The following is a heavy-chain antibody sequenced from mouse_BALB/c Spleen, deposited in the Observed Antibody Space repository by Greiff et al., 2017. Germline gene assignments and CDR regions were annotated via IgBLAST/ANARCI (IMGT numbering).Heavy chain of an antibody. D-gene: IGHD1-1*01. CDR1: GFTFSSYG. CDR2: ISSGGSYT. J-gene: IGHJ2*01. Sequence: EVKLMESGGDLVKPGGSLKLSCAASGFTFSSYGMSWVRQTPDKRLEWVATISSGGSYTYYPDSVKGRFTISRDNAKNTLYLQMSSLKSEDTAMYYCARQDYYGSSPDFDYWGQGTTLTVSS. V-gene: IGHV5-6*01. CDR3: ARQDYYGSSPDFDY.